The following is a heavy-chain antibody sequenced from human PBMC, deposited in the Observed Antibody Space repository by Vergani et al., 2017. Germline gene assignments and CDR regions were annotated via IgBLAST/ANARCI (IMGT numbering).Heavy chain of an antibody. V-gene: IGHV3-49*04. D-gene: IGHD5-18*01. CDR2: IRNKAYGGTT. Sequence: VQLVESGGNVVQSGTSLRLSCAASGFSFGSCGMHWVRQSPGKGLEWVAFIRNKAYGGTTEYAASVKGRFTISRDDSKRLAYLQLSGLKTEDTAVYFCSRGRGFSFGYSDYWGQGTPVTVSS. J-gene: IGHJ4*02. CDR3: SRGRGFSFGYSDY. CDR1: GFSFGSCG.